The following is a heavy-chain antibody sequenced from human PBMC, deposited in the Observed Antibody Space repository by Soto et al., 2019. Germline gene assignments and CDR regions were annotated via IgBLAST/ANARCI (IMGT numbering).Heavy chain of an antibody. J-gene: IGHJ4*02. CDR3: AKNYPFDC. CDR1: GFIFTSYA. V-gene: IGHV3-23*01. D-gene: IGHD3-10*01. Sequence: EVQLLESGGGLEQPGGSLRLSCAASGFIFTSYAMSWVRQAPGKGLEWVSSINVGDAGTNYADSVKGRFTISRDNSKKTLYLQINFLRADDTALYFCAKNYPFDCWGQGTLVTVSS. CDR2: INVGDAGT.